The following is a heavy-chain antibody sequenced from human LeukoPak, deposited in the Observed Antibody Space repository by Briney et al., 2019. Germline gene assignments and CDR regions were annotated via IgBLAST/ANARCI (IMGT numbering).Heavy chain of an antibody. CDR2: ITGYGAT. CDR1: GFTFSNFA. J-gene: IGHJ5*02. CDR3: AKGAAAGKVDWFDP. Sequence: GGSLRLSCAASGFTFSNFAMMGVRKAPGTGLKWFSTITGYGATFYADSVRGRFTIFRDTSMNTLFLQMNSLGAEDTAVYYCAKGAAAGKVDWFDPWGQGTLVTVSS. D-gene: IGHD6-13*01. V-gene: IGHV3-23*01.